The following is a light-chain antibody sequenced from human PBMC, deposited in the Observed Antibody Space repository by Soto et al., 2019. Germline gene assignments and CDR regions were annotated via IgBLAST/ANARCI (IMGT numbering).Light chain of an antibody. V-gene: IGKV3-11*01. CDR1: QSVSSN. J-gene: IGKJ5*01. CDR3: QQRRNWPIT. Sequence: IVRTHSLASLSVSPGVRATLSCRASQSVSSNLAWYQQKPGQAPRLLIYGASSRATGIPDRFSGRGSGTDFTLTISSLEPEDFAVYYCQQRRNWPITFGQGTRLEIK. CDR2: GAS.